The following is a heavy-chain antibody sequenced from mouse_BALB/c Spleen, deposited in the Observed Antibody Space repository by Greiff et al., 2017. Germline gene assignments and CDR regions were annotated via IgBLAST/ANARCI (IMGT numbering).Heavy chain of an antibody. CDR2: IYPGSGNT. V-gene: IGHV1-9*01. Sequence: VKVVESGAELMKPGASVKISCKATGYTFSSYWIEWVKQRPGHGLEWIGDIYPGSGNTYYNEKFKGKATLTADKSSSTAYMQLSSLTSEDSAVYFCARVGSYGGAMDYWGQGTSVTVSS. CDR1: GYTFSSYW. D-gene: IGHD1-1*01. CDR3: ARVGSYGGAMDY. J-gene: IGHJ4*01.